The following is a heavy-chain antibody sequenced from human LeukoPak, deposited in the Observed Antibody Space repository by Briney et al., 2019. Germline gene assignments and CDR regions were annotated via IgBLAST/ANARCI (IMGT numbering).Heavy chain of an antibody. CDR2: ISAYNGNT. CDR1: GYTFTSYG. J-gene: IGHJ5*02. CDR3: ARDCAAAGTLCWFDP. V-gene: IGHV1-18*01. D-gene: IGHD6-13*01. Sequence: ASVKVSCKASGYTFTSYGISWVRQAPRQGLEWMGWISAYNGNTNYAQKLQGRVTMTTDTSTSTAYMELRSLRSDDTAVYYCARDCAAAGTLCWFDPWGQGTLVTVSS.